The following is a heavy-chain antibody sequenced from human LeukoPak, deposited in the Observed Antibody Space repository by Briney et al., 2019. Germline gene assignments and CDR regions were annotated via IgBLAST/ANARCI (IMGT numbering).Heavy chain of an antibody. Sequence: ASVKVSCKASGYTFTSYDINWVRQAPGQGLEWMGWMNPNSGNTGYAQKFQGRVTITRNTSISTAYMELSSMRSEDTAVYYCARTLVRYLDRHYYMDVWGKGTTVTVSS. V-gene: IGHV1-8*03. J-gene: IGHJ6*03. CDR3: ARTLVRYLDRHYYMDV. CDR2: MNPNSGNT. CDR1: GYTFTSYD. D-gene: IGHD3-3*01.